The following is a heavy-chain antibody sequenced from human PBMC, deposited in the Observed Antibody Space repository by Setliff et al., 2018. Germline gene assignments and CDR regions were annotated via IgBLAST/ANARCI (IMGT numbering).Heavy chain of an antibody. J-gene: IGHJ4*02. Sequence: PGESLKISCQGPGYTFTNYWIGWVRQMPGKGLEWMGILKPGDSGIRYSPSFQGQVTLSADTSIATAYLHWTSLKASDTAMYYCVRYPYYDSSGYYSYFDYWGQGALVTVSS. CDR1: GYTFTNYW. V-gene: IGHV5-51*01. CDR3: VRYPYYDSSGYYSYFDY. CDR2: LKPGDSGI. D-gene: IGHD3-22*01.